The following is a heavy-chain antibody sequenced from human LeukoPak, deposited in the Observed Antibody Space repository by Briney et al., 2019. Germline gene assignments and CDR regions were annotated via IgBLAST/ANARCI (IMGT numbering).Heavy chain of an antibody. CDR2: ISGSGGST. J-gene: IGHJ4*02. D-gene: IGHD1-26*01. CDR1: GFTFSSYA. CDR3: AKSGGAHGSYYSDY. Sequence: GGSLRLSCAASGFTFSSYAMSWVRQAPGKGLEWVSAISGSGGSTYYADSVKGRFTISRDNSKNTLYLQMNSLRAEDTAVYHCAKSGGAHGSYYSDYWGQGTLVTVSS. V-gene: IGHV3-23*01.